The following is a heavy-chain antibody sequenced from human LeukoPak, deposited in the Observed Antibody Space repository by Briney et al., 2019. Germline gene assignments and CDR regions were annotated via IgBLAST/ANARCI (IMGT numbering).Heavy chain of an antibody. CDR1: GFTFSSYW. Sequence: GGTLRLSCAASGFTFSSYWMSWVRQAPGKGLEWVANIKQDGSEKYYVDSVKGRFTISRDNAKNSLYLQMNSLRAEDTAVYYCARDKFEITGTFDYWGQGTPVIVSS. CDR2: IKQDGSEK. J-gene: IGHJ4*02. V-gene: IGHV3-7*01. D-gene: IGHD1/OR15-1a*01. CDR3: ARDKFEITGTFDY.